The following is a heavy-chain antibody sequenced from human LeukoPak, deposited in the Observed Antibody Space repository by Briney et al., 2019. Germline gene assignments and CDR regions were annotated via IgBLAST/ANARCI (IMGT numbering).Heavy chain of an antibody. J-gene: IGHJ4*02. Sequence: GGSLRLSCAASGFTFSSYAMHWVRQAPGKGLEYVSAINSNGGTTYYTNSVQGRFTISRDNSKNTLYLQMNSLRAEDTAVYYCAKLPLRFLEWLLYDSQDYWGQGTLVTVSS. CDR3: AKLPLRFLEWLLYDSQDY. CDR1: GFTFSSYA. V-gene: IGHV3-64*01. D-gene: IGHD3-3*01. CDR2: INSNGGTT.